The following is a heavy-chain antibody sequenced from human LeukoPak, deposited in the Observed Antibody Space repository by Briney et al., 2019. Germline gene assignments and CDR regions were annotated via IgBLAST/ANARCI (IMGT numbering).Heavy chain of an antibody. CDR1: GYTFTAYY. V-gene: IGHV1-2*02. D-gene: IGHD1-26*01. J-gene: IGHJ5*01. CDR3: ARPWEITMSERCYNWFDS. Sequence: ASVKVSCKASGYTFTAYYIHWVRQAPGQGLEWMGRSNPNSGGTNYAQKFQGRVTMTRDTSISTAYMELSRLRSDDTAVYYCARPWEITMSERCYNWFDSWGQGTLVTVSS. CDR2: SNPNSGGT.